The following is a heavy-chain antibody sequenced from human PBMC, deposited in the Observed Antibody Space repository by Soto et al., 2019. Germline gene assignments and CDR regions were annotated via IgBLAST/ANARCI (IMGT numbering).Heavy chain of an antibody. J-gene: IGHJ3*02. Sequence: GGSLRLSCAASGFTFSSYGMHWVRQAPGKGLEWVAVISYYGSNKYYADSVKGRFTISRDNSKNTLYLQMNSLRAEDTAVYYCARVWSGLRAFDIWGQGTMVTVSS. CDR3: ARVWSGLRAFDI. CDR2: ISYYGSNK. CDR1: GFTFSSYG. D-gene: IGHD2-8*02. V-gene: IGHV3-30*03.